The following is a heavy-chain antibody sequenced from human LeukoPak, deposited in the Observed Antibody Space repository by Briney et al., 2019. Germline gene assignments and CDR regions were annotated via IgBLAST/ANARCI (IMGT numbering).Heavy chain of an antibody. CDR3: AKDRSRRSSGSFDY. CDR1: GFTFSSYA. CDR2: ISGSGGST. D-gene: IGHD6-19*01. J-gene: IGHJ4*02. Sequence: GGSLRLSCAASGFTFSSYAMSWVRQAPGKGLEWVSAISGSGGSTYCADSVKGRFTISRDNSKNTLYLQMNSLRAEDTAVYYCAKDRSRRSSGSFDYLGQGTLVTVSS. V-gene: IGHV3-23*01.